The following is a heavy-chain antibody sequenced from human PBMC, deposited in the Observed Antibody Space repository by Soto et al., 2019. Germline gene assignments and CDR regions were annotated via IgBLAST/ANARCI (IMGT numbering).Heavy chain of an antibody. CDR1: GFTFSSYA. CDR3: AKAWNCSGGSCYSYYYYYYMDV. J-gene: IGHJ6*03. Sequence: GGSLRLSCAASGFTFSSYAMSWVRQAPGKGLEWVSAISGSGGSTYYADSVKGRFTISRDNSKNTLYLQMNSLRAEDTAVYYCAKAWNCSGGSCYSYYYYYYMDVWGKGTTVTVSS. CDR2: ISGSGGST. D-gene: IGHD2-15*01. V-gene: IGHV3-23*01.